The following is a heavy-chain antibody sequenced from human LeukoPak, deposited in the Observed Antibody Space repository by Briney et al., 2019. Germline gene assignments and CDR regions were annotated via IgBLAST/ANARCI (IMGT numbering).Heavy chain of an antibody. D-gene: IGHD6-19*01. CDR2: IIPIFGTA. CDR3: ARVGYSSRNWFDP. CDR1: GGTFSSYA. V-gene: IGHV1-69*13. Sequence: SVKVSCKASGGTFSSYAISWVRQAPGQGLEWMGGIIPIFGTANYAQKFQGRVTITADESTSTAYMELSSLRSEDTAVYYCARVGYSSRNWFDPWGQGTLVTVSP. J-gene: IGHJ5*02.